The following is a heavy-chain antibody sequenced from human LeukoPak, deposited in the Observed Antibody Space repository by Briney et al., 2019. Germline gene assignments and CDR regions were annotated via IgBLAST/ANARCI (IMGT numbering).Heavy chain of an antibody. J-gene: IGHJ4*02. Sequence: PGGSLRLSCAVSGFTFNNYAMMWVRQAPGKGPEWVSAIRGSGGYPQYADSVKGRFTISRDNSKNTLYLQMNSLRAEDTAVYYCAKDSTTVTTYDYWGQGTLVTVSS. V-gene: IGHV3-23*01. D-gene: IGHD4-17*01. CDR2: IRGSGGYP. CDR1: GFTFNNYA. CDR3: AKDSTTVTTYDY.